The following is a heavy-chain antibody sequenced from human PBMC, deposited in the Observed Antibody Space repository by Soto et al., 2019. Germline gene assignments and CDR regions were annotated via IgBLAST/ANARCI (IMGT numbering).Heavy chain of an antibody. D-gene: IGHD1-20*01. CDR3: VRVGISGPKDGMDV. Sequence: YTDSVKGRFTISRANSENTVYLQMNNLRAEDTALYYCVRVGISGPKDGMDVWGQGTTVIVSS. V-gene: IGHV3-33*01. J-gene: IGHJ6*02.